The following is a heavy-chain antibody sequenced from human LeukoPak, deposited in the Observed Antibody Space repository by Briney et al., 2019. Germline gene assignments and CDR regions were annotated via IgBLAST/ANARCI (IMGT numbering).Heavy chain of an antibody. CDR3: ARVSQNGYYDSSGYAAPFDY. D-gene: IGHD3-22*01. CDR1: GFTFSSYW. CDR2: IKQDGSEK. J-gene: IGHJ4*02. V-gene: IGHV3-7*01. Sequence: QVGGSLRLSCAASGFTFSSYWMSWVRQAPGKGLEWVANIKQDGSEKYYLDSVKGRFTISSDNTKNSLYLQMNSLRAEDTAVYYCARVSQNGYYDSSGYAAPFDYWGQGTLVTVSS.